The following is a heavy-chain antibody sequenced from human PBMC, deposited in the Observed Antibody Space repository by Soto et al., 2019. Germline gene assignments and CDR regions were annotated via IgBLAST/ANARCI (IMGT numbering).Heavy chain of an antibody. CDR1: GSLPVGSLSTYF. J-gene: IGHJ6*02. D-gene: IGHD3-3*01. CDR2: VNHSGSP. Sequence: QVHLQQWGPGLLKPSETLSLTCGVSGSLPVGSLSTYFWPGLRQTPGKGLGCIGEVNHSGSPNYSPYLKIRVTMPFATSKKHFSPNLTSVTAADTAVYYCARARFSQWSQDYYGLDVWGQGTTVAVSS. CDR3: ARARFSQWSQDYYGLDV. V-gene: IGHV4-34*01.